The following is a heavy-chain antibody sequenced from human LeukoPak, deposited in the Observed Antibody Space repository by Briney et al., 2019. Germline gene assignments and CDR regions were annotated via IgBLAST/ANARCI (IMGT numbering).Heavy chain of an antibody. CDR1: GFIFSTYG. CDR2: IRFDGSNK. CDR3: AKGGMTTFQYYMDV. V-gene: IGHV3-30*02. D-gene: IGHD4-11*01. J-gene: IGHJ6*03. Sequence: GGSLRLSCAASGFIFSTYGMYWVRQVPGKGLEWVAFIRFDGSNKYYADSVKGRFTISRDNSKNTLYLQMNSLRAEDTAIYYCAKGGMTTFQYYMDVWGKGTTITISS.